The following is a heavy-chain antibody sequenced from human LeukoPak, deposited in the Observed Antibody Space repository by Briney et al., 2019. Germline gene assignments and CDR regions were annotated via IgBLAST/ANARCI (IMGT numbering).Heavy chain of an antibody. Sequence: GGSLRLSCAASGFTFSINSMNWVRQAPGKGLVWVSSISSSSSYIYYADSVKGRFTISRDNAKDSLYLQMNSLGPEDTAVYYCARDPYSGNYGNYYYYYMDVWGKGTTVTISS. D-gene: IGHD1-26*01. CDR2: ISSSSSYI. V-gene: IGHV3-21*01. J-gene: IGHJ6*03. CDR3: ARDPYSGNYGNYYYYYMDV. CDR1: GFTFSINS.